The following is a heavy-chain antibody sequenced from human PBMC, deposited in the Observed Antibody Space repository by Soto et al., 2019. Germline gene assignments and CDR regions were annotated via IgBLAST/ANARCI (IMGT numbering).Heavy chain of an antibody. D-gene: IGHD2-15*01. CDR3: AKDHIPRAFIVVVVAATR. Sequence: QVQLVESGGGVVQPGRSLRLSCAASGFTFSSYGMHWVRQAPGKGLEWVAVISYDGSNKYYADSVKGRFTISRDNSKNTRYLQMNSLRAEDTAVYYCAKDHIPRAFIVVVVAATRWGQGTLVTVSS. CDR2: ISYDGSNK. CDR1: GFTFSSYG. J-gene: IGHJ4*02. V-gene: IGHV3-30*18.